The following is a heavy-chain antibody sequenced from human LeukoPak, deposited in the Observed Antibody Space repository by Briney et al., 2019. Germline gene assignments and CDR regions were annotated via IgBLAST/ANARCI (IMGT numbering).Heavy chain of an antibody. Sequence: SETLSLTCTVSGGSISSYYWSWIRQPAGKGLEWIGRIYTSGSTNYNPSLKSRVTTSVDTSKNQFSLKLSSVTAADTAVYYCARDCSSTSCYASGGIDYWGQGTLVTVSS. J-gene: IGHJ4*02. CDR1: GGSISSYY. D-gene: IGHD2-2*01. CDR2: IYTSGST. CDR3: ARDCSSTSCYASGGIDY. V-gene: IGHV4-4*07.